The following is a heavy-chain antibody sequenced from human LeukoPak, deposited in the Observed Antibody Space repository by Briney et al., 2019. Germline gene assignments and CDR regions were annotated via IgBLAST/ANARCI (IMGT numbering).Heavy chain of an antibody. Sequence: PGGSLRLSCAASGFTFSRYAMSWVRQGPGKGLEWVSAISGGGGSTYYADSVTGRFTISRDNSKNTLYLQMNSLRAEDTAVYYCANVYYFGSGTYESRTFDYWGQGILVTVSS. J-gene: IGHJ4*02. D-gene: IGHD3-10*01. CDR3: ANVYYFGSGTYESRTFDY. CDR1: GFTFSRYA. V-gene: IGHV3-23*01. CDR2: ISGGGGST.